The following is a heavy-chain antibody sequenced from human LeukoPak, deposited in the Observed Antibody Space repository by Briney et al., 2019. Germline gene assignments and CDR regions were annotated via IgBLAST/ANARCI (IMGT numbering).Heavy chain of an antibody. J-gene: IGHJ6*03. CDR2: ISSSSSYI. D-gene: IGHD4-17*01. Sequence: NPGGSLRLSCAASGFTFSSYSMNWLRQAPGKGLEWVSSISSSSSYIYYADSVKGRFTISRDNAKNSLYLQMNSLRAEDTAVYYCASDPTTTTDIYYYYYMDVWGKGTTVTVSS. CDR1: GFTFSSYS. CDR3: ASDPTTTTDIYYYYYMDV. V-gene: IGHV3-21*01.